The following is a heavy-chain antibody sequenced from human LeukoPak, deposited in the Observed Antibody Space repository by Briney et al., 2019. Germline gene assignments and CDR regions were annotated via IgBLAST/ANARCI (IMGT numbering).Heavy chain of an antibody. D-gene: IGHD4-17*01. CDR2: INQSGST. J-gene: IGHJ6*03. CDR1: GGSFSGYY. CDR3: ARAPDYGDYVRVEYYYMDV. Sequence: SVTLSLTCAVYGGSFSGYYWSWIRQPPGKGLEWIGEINQSGSTNYNPSLKSRITISVDTSKNQFSLKLSSVTAADTAAYYCARAPDYGDYVRVEYYYMDVWGKATTVTVPS. V-gene: IGHV4-34*01.